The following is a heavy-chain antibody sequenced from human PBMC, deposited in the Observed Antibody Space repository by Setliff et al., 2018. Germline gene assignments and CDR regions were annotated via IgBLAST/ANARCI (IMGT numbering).Heavy chain of an antibody. D-gene: IGHD2-2*01. J-gene: IGHJ6*03. Sequence: GGSLRLSCAASGFTFSDHYMDWVRQAPGRGLELVANIKQDGSEEYYVDSMKGRFTISRDNAKNSLFLDMKSLTVDDTAVYYCTSSIVVAPATRPHMDVWGKGITVTVSS. CDR1: GFTFSDHY. CDR2: IKQDGSEE. V-gene: IGHV3-7*01. CDR3: TSSIVVAPATRPHMDV.